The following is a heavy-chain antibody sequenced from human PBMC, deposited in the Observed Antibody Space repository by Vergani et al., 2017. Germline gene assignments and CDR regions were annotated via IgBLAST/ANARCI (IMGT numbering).Heavy chain of an antibody. V-gene: IGHV1-2*02. D-gene: IGHD3-9*01. J-gene: IGHJ6*02. Sequence: QVQLVQSGAEVKKPGASVKVSCKASGYTFTGYYMHWVRQAPGQGLEWMGWINPNSGGSNYAQKFQGRVTMTRDTSISTAYMEVSRRRSDDTAVYYGARGGDLLRYFEWSWGWYDGMDVWGQGTTVTVSS. CDR3: ARGGDLLRYFEWSWGWYDGMDV. CDR2: INPNSGGS. CDR1: GYTFTGYY.